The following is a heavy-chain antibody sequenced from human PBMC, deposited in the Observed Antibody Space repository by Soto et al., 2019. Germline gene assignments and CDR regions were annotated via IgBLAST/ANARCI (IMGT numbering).Heavy chain of an antibody. CDR3: ARDLGYCSSTSCSNWYFDL. D-gene: IGHD2-2*01. Sequence: QVQLVQSGAEVKKPGASVKVSCKASGYTFTSYGISWVRQAPGQGLEWMGWISAYNGNTNYAQKLQGRVTMTTDTSTSTAYMELRSRRSDDTAVYYCARDLGYCSSTSCSNWYFDLWGRGTLVTVSS. V-gene: IGHV1-18*01. J-gene: IGHJ2*01. CDR1: GYTFTSYG. CDR2: ISAYNGNT.